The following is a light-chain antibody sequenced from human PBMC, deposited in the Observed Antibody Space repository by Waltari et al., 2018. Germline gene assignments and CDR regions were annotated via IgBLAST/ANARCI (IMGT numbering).Light chain of an antibody. CDR2: GAS. CDR1: QSLTRRY. CDR3: QQYGSSVMYT. V-gene: IGKV3-20*01. J-gene: IGKJ2*01. Sequence: EIVLTQSPGTLSLSPGERATLSCRASQSLTRRYLAWYQQKPGQAPRLLMYGASSRAAGIPDRFSGSWSGTDFTLTISRLEPEDFAVYYCQQYGSSVMYTFGQGTKLEIK.